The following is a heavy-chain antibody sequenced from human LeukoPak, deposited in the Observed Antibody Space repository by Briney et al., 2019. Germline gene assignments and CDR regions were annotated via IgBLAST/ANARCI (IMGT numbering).Heavy chain of an antibody. D-gene: IGHD6-19*01. J-gene: IGHJ3*02. CDR2: IYYSGST. CDR3: ARTIAVAGRGAFDI. Sequence: SETLSLTCTVSGGSISSYYWSWIRQPPGKGLEWIGYIYYSGSTNYNPSLKSRVTISVDTSKNQFSLKLSSVTAADTAVYYCARTIAVAGRGAFDIWGQGTMVTVSS. CDR1: GGSISSYY. V-gene: IGHV4-59*08.